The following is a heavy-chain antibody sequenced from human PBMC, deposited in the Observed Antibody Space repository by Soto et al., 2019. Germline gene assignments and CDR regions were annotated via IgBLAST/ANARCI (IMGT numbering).Heavy chain of an antibody. J-gene: IGHJ5*02. CDR3: ARHSLPQLRYFDSPWFDP. D-gene: IGHD3-9*01. CDR2: IFYSGST. Sequence: SETLSLTCTVSGGSISSDGYYWSWIRKHPGKGLEWIGYIFYSGSTYYSPSFQGQVTISADKSISTAYLQWSSLKASDTAMYYCARHSLPQLRYFDSPWFDPWGQGTLVTVSS. CDR1: GGSISSDGYY. V-gene: IGHV4-31*01.